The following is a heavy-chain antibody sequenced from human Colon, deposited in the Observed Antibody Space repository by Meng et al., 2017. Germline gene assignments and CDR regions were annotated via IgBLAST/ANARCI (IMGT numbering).Heavy chain of an antibody. D-gene: IGHD7-27*01. CDR2: VSGDGSSI. CDR3: TRGKGLGNVHGYFDD. V-gene: IGHV3-74*01. Sequence: GGSLRLSCAASGFTFSTYWMHWVRQVPGKGLVWVSRVSGDGSSITYAGSVEGRFTIPRDNAKNTLYLQMNRLRADDTAVYYCTRGKGLGNVHGYFDDWGQGTLVTVSS. J-gene: IGHJ4*02. CDR1: GFTFSTYW.